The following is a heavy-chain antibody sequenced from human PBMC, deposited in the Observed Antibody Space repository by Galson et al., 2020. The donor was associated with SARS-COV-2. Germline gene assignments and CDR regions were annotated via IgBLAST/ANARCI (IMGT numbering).Heavy chain of an antibody. V-gene: IGHV3-30*18. CDR3: AKDQLRWFGELLSSYYCYGMCF. J-gene: IGHJ6*02. CDR2: ISYDGSNK. Sequence: GGSLRLSCAASGFTISSNGMHWVRQAPGKGLEWVAVISYDGSNKYYADSVKGRFTISRDNSKNTLYLQMNSLRAEDTALYYCAKDQLRWFGELLSSYYCYGMCFWGQGSTVSVSS. D-gene: IGHD3-10*01. CDR1: GFTISSNG.